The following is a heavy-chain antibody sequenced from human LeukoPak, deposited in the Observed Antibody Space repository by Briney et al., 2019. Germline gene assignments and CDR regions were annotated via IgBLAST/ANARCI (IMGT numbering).Heavy chain of an antibody. V-gene: IGHV1-2*02. D-gene: IGHD6-6*01. Sequence: ASVKVSCKASGYMFMGYYIHWVRQAPGQGLEWMGWINPDSGGTKYAQNFQGRVTMTRDTSISTAYMELSRLRSDDTAVYYCARYKASIAAEFDYWGQGTLVTVSS. CDR1: GYMFMGYY. J-gene: IGHJ4*02. CDR2: INPDSGGT. CDR3: ARYKASIAAEFDY.